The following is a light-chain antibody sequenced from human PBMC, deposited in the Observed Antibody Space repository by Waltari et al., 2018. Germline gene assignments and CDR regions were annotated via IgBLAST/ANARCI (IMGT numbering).Light chain of an antibody. Sequence: QSALTPPPSASGSPGQSVTISCTGTSSDVGGYNYVSWYQQHPGKAPKLMIYEVNKRPSGVPDRFSGSKSGNAASLTVSGLQADDDADYFCSSYAGNNNVVFGGGTKLTVL. J-gene: IGLJ2*01. CDR2: EVN. V-gene: IGLV2-8*01. CDR1: SSDVGGYNY. CDR3: SSYAGNNNVV.